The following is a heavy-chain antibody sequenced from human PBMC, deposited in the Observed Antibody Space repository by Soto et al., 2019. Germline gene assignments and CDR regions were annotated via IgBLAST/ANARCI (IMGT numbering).Heavy chain of an antibody. CDR3: ARGGTPIDY. V-gene: IGHV1-18*01. D-gene: IGHD3-16*01. Sequence: QVHLVQSGAEVKKPGASVKVSCTASGYTFTNFGISWVRQAPGQGLEWMGWISAYNGNTNYAQKFQGRVTMTTDTATSAAYMERRSLRSDDTAVYYWARGGTPIDYWGQGALVTFSS. J-gene: IGHJ4*02. CDR1: GYTFTNFG. CDR2: ISAYNGNT.